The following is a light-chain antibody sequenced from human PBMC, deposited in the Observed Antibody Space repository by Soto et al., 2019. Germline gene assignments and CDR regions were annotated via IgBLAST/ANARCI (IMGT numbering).Light chain of an antibody. CDR3: QHYNSYSEA. Sequence: DIPMTQSPSSLSASVGDRVTLTCRASQGISSALAWYQQKPGKAPKLLIYKASTLKSGVPSRFSGSGSGTEFTLTISSLQPDDFATYYCQHYNSYSEAFGQGTKVDI. V-gene: IGKV1-5*03. CDR2: KAS. CDR1: QGISSA. J-gene: IGKJ1*01.